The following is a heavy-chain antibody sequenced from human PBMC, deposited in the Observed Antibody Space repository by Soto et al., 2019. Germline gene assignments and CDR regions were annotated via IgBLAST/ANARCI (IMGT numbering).Heavy chain of an antibody. Sequence: QITLKESGPTLVKPTQTLTLTCTFSEFSLSTSGVGVGWSRQPPGKALEWLALIYWDDDKRYSPSLNSRLSTTKDTSKNQVALTMTNMDPVDTATYYWAHLILEAGVFHYWGQGTLVTVSS. CDR2: IYWDDDK. V-gene: IGHV2-5*02. J-gene: IGHJ4*02. CDR3: AHLILEAGVFHY. D-gene: IGHD1-1*01. CDR1: EFSLSTSGVG.